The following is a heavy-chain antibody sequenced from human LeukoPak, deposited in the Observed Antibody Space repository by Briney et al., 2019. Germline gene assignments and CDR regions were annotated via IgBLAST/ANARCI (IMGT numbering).Heavy chain of an antibody. Sequence: SVKVSCKASGGTFSSYAISWVRQAAGQGLEWMGGIIPIFGTANYAQKFQGRATITADESTRTAYMELSSLRSEDTAVYYCARGGLRTGDSYWYFDLWGRGTLVTVSS. J-gene: IGHJ2*01. CDR3: ARGGLRTGDSYWYFDL. CDR1: GGTFSSYA. V-gene: IGHV1-69*13. D-gene: IGHD3/OR15-3a*01. CDR2: IIPIFGTA.